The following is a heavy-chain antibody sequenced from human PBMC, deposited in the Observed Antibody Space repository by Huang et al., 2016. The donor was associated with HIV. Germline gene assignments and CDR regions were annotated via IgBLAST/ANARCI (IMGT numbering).Heavy chain of an antibody. D-gene: IGHD3-10*01. CDR2: SYSGGST. CDR3: ARGMVRGVTLNWFDP. CDR1: GLTVSSNY. Sequence: EVQLVETGGGLIKPGGSLRLSCVASGLTVSSNYMSWVRQAPGKGREWVSVSYSGGSTYYADSVKGRFTISRDNSKNTLYLQMNSLRAEDTAVYYCARGMVRGVTLNWFDPWGQGTLVTVSS. J-gene: IGHJ5*02. V-gene: IGHV3-53*02.